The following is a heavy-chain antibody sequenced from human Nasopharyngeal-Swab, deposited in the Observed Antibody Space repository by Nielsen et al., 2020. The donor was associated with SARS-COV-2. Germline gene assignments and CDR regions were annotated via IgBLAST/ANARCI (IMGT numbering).Heavy chain of an antibody. Sequence: WVRQAPGQGLEWMGWIRASNGNTDYAQKLQDRVTMTTDTSTSTAYMELRSLRSDDTAVYYCARGSLTGYTRYYYYGLDVWGQGTTATVSS. CDR2: IRASNGNT. J-gene: IGHJ6*02. V-gene: IGHV1-18*01. D-gene: IGHD3-9*01. CDR3: ARGSLTGYTRYYYYGLDV.